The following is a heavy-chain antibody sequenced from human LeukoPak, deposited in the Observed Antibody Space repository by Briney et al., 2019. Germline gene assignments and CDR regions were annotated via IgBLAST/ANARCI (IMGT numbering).Heavy chain of an antibody. J-gene: IGHJ6*03. Sequence: SETLSLTCTVSGGSISSSSYYWGWIRQPPGKGLEWIGSIYYSGSTYYNPSLKSRVTISVDASKNQFSLKLGSVTAADTAVYYCARQFKYSSSKVADYYYYMDVWGKGTTVTVSS. D-gene: IGHD6-6*01. CDR2: IYYSGST. CDR1: GGSISSSSYY. CDR3: ARQFKYSSSKVADYYYYMDV. V-gene: IGHV4-39*01.